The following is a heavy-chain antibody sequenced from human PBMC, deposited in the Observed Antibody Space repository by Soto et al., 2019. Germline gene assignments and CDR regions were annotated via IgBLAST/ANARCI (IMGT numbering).Heavy chain of an antibody. CDR3: ARDPNTYYYDSSGYKGGDY. CDR1: GFTFSSYS. Sequence: VQLVESGGGLVKPGGSLRLSCAASGFTFSSYSMNWVRQAPGKGLEWVSSISSSSSYIYYADSVKGRFTISRDNAKNSLYLQMNSLRAEDTAVYYCARDPNTYYYDSSGYKGGDYWGQGTLVTVSS. V-gene: IGHV3-21*01. CDR2: ISSSSSYI. D-gene: IGHD3-22*01. J-gene: IGHJ4*02.